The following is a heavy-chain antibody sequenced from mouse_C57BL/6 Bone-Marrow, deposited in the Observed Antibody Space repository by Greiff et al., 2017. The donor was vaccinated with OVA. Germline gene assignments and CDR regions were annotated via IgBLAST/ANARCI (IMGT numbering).Heavy chain of an antibody. CDR3: ARRADGYYAYYAMDY. J-gene: IGHJ4*01. Sequence: EVKVVESGGGLVQSGRSLRLSCATSGFTFSDFYMEWVRQAPGKGLEWIAASRNKANDYTTEYSASVKGRFIVSRDTSQSILYLQMNALRAEDTAIYYCARRADGYYAYYAMDYWGQGTSVTVSS. CDR2: SRNKANDYTT. V-gene: IGHV7-1*01. CDR1: GFTFSDFY. D-gene: IGHD2-3*01.